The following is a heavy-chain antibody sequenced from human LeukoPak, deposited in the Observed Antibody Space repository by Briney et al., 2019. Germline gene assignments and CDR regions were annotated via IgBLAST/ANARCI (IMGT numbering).Heavy chain of an antibody. CDR2: INHGGST. Sequence: SETLSLTCAVYGGSFSGYYWSWIRQPPGKGLEWIGEINHGGSTNYNPSLKSRVTISVDTSKNQFSLKLSSVTAADTAVYYCARVLEQYYYDSSGYDQAFDYWGQGTLVTVSS. CDR3: ARVLEQYYYDSSGYDQAFDY. CDR1: GGSFSGYY. D-gene: IGHD3-22*01. J-gene: IGHJ4*02. V-gene: IGHV4-34*01.